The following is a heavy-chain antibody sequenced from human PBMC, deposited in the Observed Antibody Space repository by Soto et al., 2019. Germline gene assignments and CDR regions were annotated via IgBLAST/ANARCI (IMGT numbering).Heavy chain of an antibody. CDR1: GGTFSSYA. CDR3: ARDRGCSGGSGYSQDAFDI. V-gene: IGHV1-69*06. CDR2: IIPIFGTA. J-gene: IGHJ3*02. Sequence: QVQLVQSGAEVKKPGSSVKVSCKASGGTFSSYAISWVRQAPGQGLEWMGGIIPIFGTANYAQKFQGRVTITADKSTSTAYMELSSLRSEDTAVYYCARDRGCSGGSGYSQDAFDIWGQGTMVTVSS. D-gene: IGHD2-15*01.